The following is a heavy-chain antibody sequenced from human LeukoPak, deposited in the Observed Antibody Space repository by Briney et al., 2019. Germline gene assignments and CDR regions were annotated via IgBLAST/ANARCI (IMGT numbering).Heavy chain of an antibody. CDR2: IYYSGST. V-gene: IGHV4-39*01. CDR1: GGSISSSSYY. J-gene: IGHJ4*02. Sequence: SETLSLTCTVSGGSISSSSYYWGWIRQPPGKGLEWIGSIYYSGSTYYNPSLKSRVTISVDTSKNQFSLKLSSVTAADTAVYYCARSEKEYSSWGGATYWGQGTLVTVSS. CDR3: ARSEKEYSSWGGATY. D-gene: IGHD6-6*01.